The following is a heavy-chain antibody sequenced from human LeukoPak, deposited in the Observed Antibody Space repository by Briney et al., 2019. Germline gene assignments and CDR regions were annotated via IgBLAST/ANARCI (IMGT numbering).Heavy chain of an antibody. D-gene: IGHD4-23*01. CDR2: IYYSGST. CDR1: GGSISSYY. Sequence: SETLSLTCTVSGGSISSYYWSWIRQPPGKGLEWIGYIYYSGSTNYNPSLKSRVTISVDTSKNQFSLKLSSVTAADTAVYYCARGYYGGTYPFDYWGQGTLVTVSS. J-gene: IGHJ4*02. CDR3: ARGYYGGTYPFDY. V-gene: IGHV4-59*12.